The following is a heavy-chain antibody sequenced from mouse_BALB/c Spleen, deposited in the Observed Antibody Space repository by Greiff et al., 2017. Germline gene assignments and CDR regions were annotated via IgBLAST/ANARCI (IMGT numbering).Heavy chain of an antibody. CDR2: INPSTGYT. CDR1: GYTFTSYW. J-gene: IGHJ4*01. V-gene: IGHV1-7*01. CDR3: ARYDYPYAMDY. Sequence: QVQLQQSGAELAKPGASVKMSCKASGYTFTSYWMHWVKQRPGQGLEWIGYINPSTGYTEYNQKFKDKATLTADKSSSTAYMQLSSLTSEDSAVYYCARYDYPYAMDYWGQGTSVTVSS. D-gene: IGHD2-4*01.